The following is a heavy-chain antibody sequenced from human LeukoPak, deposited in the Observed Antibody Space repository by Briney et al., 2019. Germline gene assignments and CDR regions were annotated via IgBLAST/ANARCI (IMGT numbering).Heavy chain of an antibody. CDR1: GGSISSGTYY. D-gene: IGHD3-22*01. CDR2: IYYSGST. V-gene: IGHV4-61*03. J-gene: IGHJ3*02. CDR3: ARGGPSSSGYAADGFDI. Sequence: SETLSLTCIVSGGSISSGTYYWSWIRQPPGKGLEWIGYIYYSGSTNYNPSLKSRLTLSVDTSANHFSLTLSSVTAADTAVYYCARGGPSSSGYAADGFDIWGQGTVVTVSS.